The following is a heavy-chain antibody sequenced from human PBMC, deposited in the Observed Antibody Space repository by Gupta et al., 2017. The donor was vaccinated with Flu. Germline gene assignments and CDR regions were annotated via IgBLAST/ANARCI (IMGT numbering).Heavy chain of an antibody. CDR1: RFTFSDHY. CDR3: ARQAAEGAYYGLDV. D-gene: IGHD3-16*01. CDR2: ISSSGSII. J-gene: IGHJ6*02. Sequence: QVQLVESGGGLVKPGGSLRLACEGSRFTFSDHYMTWVRQAPGKGLEWISYISSSGSIIHYADSVKGRFTISRDNAKKSVYLQMHGLRAEDTAVYFCARQAAEGAYYGLDVWGQGTTVIVS. V-gene: IGHV3-11*01.